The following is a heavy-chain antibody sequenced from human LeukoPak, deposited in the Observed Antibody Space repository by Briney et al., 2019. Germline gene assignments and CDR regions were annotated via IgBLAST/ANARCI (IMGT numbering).Heavy chain of an antibody. CDR1: GGSISSSSYY. Sequence: SETLSLTCTVSGGSISSSSYYWGWIRQPPGKGLEWIGSINYSGSTYYNPSLKSRVTISVDTSKNQFSLKLSSVTAADTAVYYCARVWGCSSTSCYPWFDPWGQGTLVTVSS. CDR2: INYSGST. D-gene: IGHD2-2*01. V-gene: IGHV4-39*07. J-gene: IGHJ5*02. CDR3: ARVWGCSSTSCYPWFDP.